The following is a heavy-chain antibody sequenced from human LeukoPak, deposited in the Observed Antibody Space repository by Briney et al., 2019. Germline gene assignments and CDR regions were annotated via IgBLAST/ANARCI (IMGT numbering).Heavy chain of an antibody. Sequence: GRSLRLSCAASAFTFSSAWMSWDRHAPGNGLEWDGHITSKTAGGTTDYAAPVKGRFTISRDDSENTLFLQMNSLKTEDTAVYYCAKLADGGPDHWGQGALVTVSS. J-gene: IGHJ4*02. CDR1: AFTFSSAW. D-gene: IGHD4-23*01. CDR2: ITSKTAGGTT. CDR3: AKLADGGPDH. V-gene: IGHV3-15*01.